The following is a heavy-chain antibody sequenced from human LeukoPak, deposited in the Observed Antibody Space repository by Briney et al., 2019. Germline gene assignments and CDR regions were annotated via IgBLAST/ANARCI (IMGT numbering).Heavy chain of an antibody. Sequence: ASVKVSCKASGGTFSSYTINWVRQAPGQGLEWMGWINPNNGGTRFAQNFQGRVSLTRDTSISTAYMELRSLRSDDTAVYYCARDLGLLDYWGQGTLVTVSS. D-gene: IGHD7-27*01. CDR2: INPNNGGT. CDR1: GGTFSSYT. CDR3: ARDLGLLDY. V-gene: IGHV1-2*02. J-gene: IGHJ4*02.